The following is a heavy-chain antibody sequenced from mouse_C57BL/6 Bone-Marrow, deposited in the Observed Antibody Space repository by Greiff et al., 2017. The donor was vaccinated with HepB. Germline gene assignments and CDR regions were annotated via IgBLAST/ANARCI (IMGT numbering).Heavy chain of an antibody. CDR3: ARMYSNYNAMDY. CDR2: IYPRSGNT. D-gene: IGHD2-5*01. J-gene: IGHJ4*01. CDR1: GYTFTSYG. Sequence: VMLVESGAELARPGASVKLSCKASGYTFTSYGISWVKQRTGQGLEWIGEIYPRSGNTYYNEKFKGKATLTADKSSSTAYMELRSLTSEDSAVYFCARMYSNYNAMDYWGQGTSVTVSS. V-gene: IGHV1-81*01.